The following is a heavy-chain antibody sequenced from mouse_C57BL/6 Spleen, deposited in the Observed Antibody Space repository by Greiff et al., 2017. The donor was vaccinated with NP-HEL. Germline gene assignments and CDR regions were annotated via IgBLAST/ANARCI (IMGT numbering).Heavy chain of an antibody. V-gene: IGHV3-6*01. CDR2: ISYDGSN. J-gene: IGHJ3*01. CDR1: GYSITSGYY. Sequence: EVQVVESGPGLVKPSQSLSLTCSVTGYSITSGYYWNWIRQSPGNKREWMGYISYDGSNNYNPTLKNRIPITRDTSKNQFFLKLNSVTTEDTATYYCARGGDYDDGRRFAYWGQGTLVTVSA. CDR3: ARGGDYDDGRRFAY. D-gene: IGHD2-4*01.